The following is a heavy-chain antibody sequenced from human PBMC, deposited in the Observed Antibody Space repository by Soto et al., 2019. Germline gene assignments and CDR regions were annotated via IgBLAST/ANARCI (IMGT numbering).Heavy chain of an antibody. CDR2: IWYDGSNI. Sequence: ESGGGVVQPGRSLRLSCAASGFSFRSYGMHWVRQAPGKGLEWVAVIWYDGSNIYYANSVKGRFTISRDNSQDTLYLQMNSLRADDTAMYYCLASGSGRTGRTYDFDNWGQGTLVTVSS. J-gene: IGHJ4*02. CDR3: LASGSGRTGRTYDFDN. D-gene: IGHD3-10*01. CDR1: GFSFRSYG. V-gene: IGHV3-33*01.